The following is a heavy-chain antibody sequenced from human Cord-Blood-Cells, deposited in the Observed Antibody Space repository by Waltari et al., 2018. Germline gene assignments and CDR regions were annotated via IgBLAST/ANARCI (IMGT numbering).Heavy chain of an antibody. CDR3: ARGTGYCSSTSCYYYYYGMDV. Sequence: QVQLQQWGAGLLKPSETLSLTCAVYGGSFSGYYWSWIRQPPGKGLEWIGEINHSGSTNCNTSLKSRGTISVDTSKNQFSLKLSSVTAADTAVYYCARGTGYCSSTSCYYYYYGMDVWGQGTTVTVSS. D-gene: IGHD2-2*01. CDR1: GGSFSGYY. CDR2: INHSGST. J-gene: IGHJ6*02. V-gene: IGHV4-34*01.